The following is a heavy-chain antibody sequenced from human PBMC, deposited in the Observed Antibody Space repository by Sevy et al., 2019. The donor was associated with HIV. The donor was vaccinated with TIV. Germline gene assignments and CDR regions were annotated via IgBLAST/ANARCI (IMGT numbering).Heavy chain of an antibody. CDR1: GGTFSSYA. V-gene: IGHV1-69*13. CDR2: IIPIFGTA. J-gene: IGHJ6*02. D-gene: IGHD2-2*01. CDR3: ARAGYCSSTSCYGQPDYYYYYGMDV. Sequence: ASVKVSCKASGGTFSSYAISWVRQAPGQGLEWMGGIIPIFGTANYAQKFQGRVTITADESTSTAYMELSSLRSEDMAVYYCARAGYCSSTSCYGQPDYYYYYGMDVWGQGTTVTVSS.